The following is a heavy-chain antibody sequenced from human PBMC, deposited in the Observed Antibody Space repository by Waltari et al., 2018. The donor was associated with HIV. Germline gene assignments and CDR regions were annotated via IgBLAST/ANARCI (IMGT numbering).Heavy chain of an antibody. V-gene: IGHV1-18*01. CDR2: ITAYDGNK. D-gene: IGHD2-8*01. CDR1: GFTFTNYV. J-gene: IGHJ6*02. Sequence: QVQLVQSGPEMKKLGASVKISCRASGFTFTNYVFSWVRQAPGQGLDWLGWITAYDGNKDLARRFNDRVILTTDTSTTTAYLEVRSLRSDDTAMYYCVRGGGTWLYDMYYYQGMDVWGQGTTVTVSS. CDR3: VRGGGTWLYDMYYYQGMDV.